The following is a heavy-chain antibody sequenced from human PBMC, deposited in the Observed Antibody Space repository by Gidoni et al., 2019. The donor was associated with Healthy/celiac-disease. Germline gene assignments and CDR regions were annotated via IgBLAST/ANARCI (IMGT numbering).Heavy chain of an antibody. V-gene: IGHV3-48*02. Sequence: EVQLVESGGGLVQPGGSLRLPCAASGFTFSSYSMNWVRQAPGKGLEWVSYISSSSGTRYYADSVKGRFTISRDNAKNSLYLQMNSLRDEDTAVYYCARDHPELARNFDYWGQGTLVTVSS. D-gene: IGHD1-7*01. J-gene: IGHJ4*02. CDR2: ISSSSGTR. CDR1: GFTFSSYS. CDR3: ARDHPELARNFDY.